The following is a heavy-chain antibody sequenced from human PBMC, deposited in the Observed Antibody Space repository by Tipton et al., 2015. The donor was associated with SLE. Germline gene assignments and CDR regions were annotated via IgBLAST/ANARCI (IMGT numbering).Heavy chain of an antibody. D-gene: IGHD2-2*01. Sequence: QLVQSGAEVKKPGASVKVSCKASGYTFTNYDINWVRQATGQGLEWMRWMNPNSGYTGYAQKFQGRVTMTRNTSISTAYMELSSLKSEDTAVYYCAREAAAMASDYWGQGTLVTVSS. J-gene: IGHJ4*02. CDR3: AREAAAMASDY. CDR1: GYTFTNYD. V-gene: IGHV1-8*01. CDR2: MNPNSGYT.